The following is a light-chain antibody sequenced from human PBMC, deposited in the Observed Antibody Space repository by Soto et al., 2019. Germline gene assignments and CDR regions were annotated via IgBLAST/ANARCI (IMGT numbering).Light chain of an antibody. CDR3: QQWSRWPRET. V-gene: IGKV3-11*01. J-gene: IGKJ3*01. Sequence: EVVLTQSPVTLSLSPGERATLSCRASQSVSSYLAWYQQKPGQAPRLVIYEASKRATGIPARFRGSGSGTDFTLTITNLEPEDFAVYFCQQWSRWPRETFGPGTTVDIK. CDR1: QSVSSY. CDR2: EAS.